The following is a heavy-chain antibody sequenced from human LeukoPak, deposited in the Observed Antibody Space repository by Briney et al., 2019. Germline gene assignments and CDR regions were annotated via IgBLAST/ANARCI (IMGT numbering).Heavy chain of an antibody. D-gene: IGHD2-15*01. Sequence: PSQTLSLPCTVSGDPLSCGHYYCRWTRRPPGKGVWGIGYLYYSRSTYYNPSLKSRVTISGDTSKIQLPLKLSSVTAADTAVYYCARDRGSSGVDCWGQGTLVTVSS. V-gene: IGHV4-30-4*08. CDR2: LYYSRST. CDR3: ARDRGSSGVDC. J-gene: IGHJ4*02. CDR1: GDPLSCGHYY.